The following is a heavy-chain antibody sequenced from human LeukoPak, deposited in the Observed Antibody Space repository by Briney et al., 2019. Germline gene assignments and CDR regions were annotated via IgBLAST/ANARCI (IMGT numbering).Heavy chain of an antibody. CDR2: ISSSSSYI. CDR1: GXTFSSYS. D-gene: IGHD6-13*01. J-gene: IGHJ4*02. Sequence: GGSLRLCCASSGXTFSSYSMNWVRQAPGKGLEWVSSISSSSSYIYYADLVKGRFTISRDNAKNSLYLRMSSLRAEDTAVYYCARDPQGYSSSWFDYWGQGTLVTVSS. V-gene: IGHV3-21*01. CDR3: ARDPQGYSSSWFDY.